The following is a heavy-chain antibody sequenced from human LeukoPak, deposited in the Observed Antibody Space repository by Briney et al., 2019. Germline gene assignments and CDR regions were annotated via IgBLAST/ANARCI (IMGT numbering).Heavy chain of an antibody. V-gene: IGHV4-39*07. Sequence: SETLSLTCTVSGGSISSSSYYWGWIRQPPGKGLEWIGSIYYSGSTYYNPSLKSRVTISVDTSKNQFSLKLSSVTAADTAVYYCARDRPLYCSSTSCSVFGPWGQGTLVTVSS. CDR2: IYYSGST. CDR1: GGSISSSSYY. CDR3: ARDRPLYCSSTSCSVFGP. D-gene: IGHD2-2*01. J-gene: IGHJ5*02.